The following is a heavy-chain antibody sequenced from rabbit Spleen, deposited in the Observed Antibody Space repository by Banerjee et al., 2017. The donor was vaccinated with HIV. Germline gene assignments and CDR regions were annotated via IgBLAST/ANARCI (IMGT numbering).Heavy chain of an antibody. D-gene: IGHD8-1*01. Sequence: QLKESGGGLVQPGGSLKLSCKASGFAFSTYYMSWVRQAPGKGLEWIGYIDPIFGSTYYASWVNGRFTISSHNAQNTLYLQLNSLTAADTATYFCARDAGTSFSTYGMDLWGQGTLVTVS. CDR2: IDPIFGST. J-gene: IGHJ6*01. CDR3: ARDAGTSFSTYGMDL. V-gene: IGHV1S7*01. CDR1: GFAFSTYY.